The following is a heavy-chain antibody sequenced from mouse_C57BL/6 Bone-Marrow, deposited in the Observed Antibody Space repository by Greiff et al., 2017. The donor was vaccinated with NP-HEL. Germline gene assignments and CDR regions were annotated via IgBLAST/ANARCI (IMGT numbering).Heavy chain of an antibody. D-gene: IGHD4-1*01. J-gene: IGHJ2*01. Sequence: QVQLQQPGAELMKPGASVKLSCKASGYTFTSYWMQWVKQRPGQGLEWIGEIDPSDSYTNYNQKFKGKATLTVDTSSSTAYMQLSSLTSEDSAVYYCARSNWDNYWGQGTTLTVSS. CDR2: IDPSDSYT. CDR1: GYTFTSYW. V-gene: IGHV1-50*01. CDR3: ARSNWDNY.